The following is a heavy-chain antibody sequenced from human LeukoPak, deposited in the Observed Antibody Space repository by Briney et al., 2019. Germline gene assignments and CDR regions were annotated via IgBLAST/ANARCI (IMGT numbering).Heavy chain of an antibody. Sequence: SQTLSLTSAISGDSVSSNSAAWNWIRQSPSRGLEWLGRTYYMSKWYNDYAVSVKSRITINPDTSKNQFSLQLNSVTPEDTAVYYCARERGGGWYGNYYYGMDVWGQGTTVTVSS. CDR3: ARERGGGWYGNYYYGMDV. CDR2: TYYMSKWYN. D-gene: IGHD6-19*01. CDR1: GDSVSSNSAA. J-gene: IGHJ6*02. V-gene: IGHV6-1*01.